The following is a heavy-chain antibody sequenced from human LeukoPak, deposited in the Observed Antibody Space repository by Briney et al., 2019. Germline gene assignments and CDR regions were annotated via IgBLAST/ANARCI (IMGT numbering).Heavy chain of an antibody. CDR2: MNPNSGNT. CDR3: ARGPDYYDSSGYNAFDI. D-gene: IGHD3-22*01. CDR1: GYTFTSYD. V-gene: IGHV1-8*01. Sequence: ASVKVSCKASGYTFTSYDINWVRQATGQGLEWMGWMNPNSGNTGYAQKFQGRVTMTRNTSISTAYMELSSLRSEDTAVYCCARGPDYYDSSGYNAFDIWGQGTMVTVSS. J-gene: IGHJ3*02.